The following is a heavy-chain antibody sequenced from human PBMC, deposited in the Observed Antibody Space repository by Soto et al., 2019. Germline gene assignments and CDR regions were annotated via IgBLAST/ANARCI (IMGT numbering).Heavy chain of an antibody. CDR2: INPNTGDT. V-gene: IGHV1-2*02. D-gene: IGHD1-26*01. CDR1: GYTFSAYY. J-gene: IGHJ4*02. CDR3: ARQQDRGIMAAGFDY. Sequence: ASVKVSCKASGYTFSAYYVHWVRQAHDQGLEWMGWINPNTGDTYFAQKFQDRVTMTRDTSISTAYMEVGSLRSDDTAVYFCARQQDRGIMAAGFDYWGQGALVTVSS.